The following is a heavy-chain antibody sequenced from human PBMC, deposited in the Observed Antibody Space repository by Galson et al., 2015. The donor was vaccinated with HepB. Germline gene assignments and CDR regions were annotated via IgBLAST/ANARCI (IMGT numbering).Heavy chain of an antibody. J-gene: IGHJ6*02. CDR1: GFTLSGYA. V-gene: IGHV3-23*01. CDR3: AKDPHYCGGGVCYPTYYYYGMDV. Sequence: SLRLSCEASGFTLSGYAMSWVRQAPGKGLEWVSLISGRSGTTYYAVSVKGRLTISTDESTNTLHLQINNLRAEDTAVYSCAKDPHYCGGGVCYPTYYYYGMDVWGQGTTVTVSS. D-gene: IGHD2-8*02. CDR2: ISGRSGTT.